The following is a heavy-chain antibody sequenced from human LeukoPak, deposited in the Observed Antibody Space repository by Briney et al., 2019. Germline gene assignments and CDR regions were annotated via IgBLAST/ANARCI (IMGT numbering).Heavy chain of an antibody. V-gene: IGHV4-59*01. CDR3: ARVLYCSGGSCLGNYYYMDV. CDR2: IYYSGST. D-gene: IGHD2-15*01. J-gene: IGHJ6*03. CDR1: GGSISSYY. Sequence: SETLSLTCTVSGGSISSYYWSWIRQPPGKGLEWIGYIYYSGSTNYNPSLKSRVTISVDTSKNQFSLKLSSVTAADTAVYYYARVLYCSGGSCLGNYYYMDVWGKGTTVTVSS.